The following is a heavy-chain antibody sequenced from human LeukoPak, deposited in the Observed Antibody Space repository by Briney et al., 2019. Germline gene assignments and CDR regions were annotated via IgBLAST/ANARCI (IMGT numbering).Heavy chain of an antibody. Sequence: SVKVSCKASGYTFTSYGISWVRQAPGQGLEWMGWISAYNGNTNYAQKLQGRVTMTTDTSTSTAYMELRSLRSDDTAVYYCARKIPSYCSSTSCYTYFDYWGQGTLVTVSS. CDR1: GYTFTSYG. D-gene: IGHD2-2*02. CDR3: ARKIPSYCSSTSCYTYFDY. J-gene: IGHJ4*02. CDR2: ISAYNGNT. V-gene: IGHV1-18*01.